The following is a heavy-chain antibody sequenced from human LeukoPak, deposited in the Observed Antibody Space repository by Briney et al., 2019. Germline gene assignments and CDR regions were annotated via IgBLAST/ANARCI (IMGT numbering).Heavy chain of an antibody. Sequence: ASVKVSCKASGYTFTGYYMHWVRQAPGQGLEWMGRINPNSGGTNYAQKFQGRVTMTRDTSISTAYMELSRLRSDDTAVYYCARAPRMVATYFDYWGQGTLVTVSS. V-gene: IGHV1-2*06. CDR1: GYTFTGYY. D-gene: IGHD5-12*01. J-gene: IGHJ4*02. CDR3: ARAPRMVATYFDY. CDR2: INPNSGGT.